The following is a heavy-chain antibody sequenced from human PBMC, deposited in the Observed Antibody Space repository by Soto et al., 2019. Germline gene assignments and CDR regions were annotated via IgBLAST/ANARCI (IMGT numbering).Heavy chain of an antibody. J-gene: IGHJ6*02. CDR1: GFTFSNYV. CDR3: ARDLRSPDGGSSWGYYYYYYGMDV. V-gene: IGHV3-23*01. CDR2: IWYNGSNT. D-gene: IGHD6-13*01. Sequence: PGGSLRLSCAASGFTFSNYVMSWVRQAPGKGLEWVSSIWYNGSNTYYADSVKGRFTISRDNSKNTLYLQMNSLRAEDTAVYYCARDLRSPDGGSSWGYYYYYYGMDVWGQGTTVTVSS.